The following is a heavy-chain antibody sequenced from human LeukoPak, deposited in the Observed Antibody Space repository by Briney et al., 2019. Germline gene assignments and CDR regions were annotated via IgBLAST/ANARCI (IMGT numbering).Heavy chain of an antibody. CDR1: GVSLRGYR. CDR3: GRVGGRSKAAKGDAFDI. V-gene: IGHV3-21*01. CDR2: ICSGSTYM. J-gene: IGHJ3*02. Sequence: RGGALRVSRADSGVSLRGYRVRWVCPAPGRGVEWVSFICSGSTYMYYADSVKGRFTISRDNAQNSMYLQMNSLRAEDTAVYYCGRVGGRSKAAKGDAFDIWGQGTMVTVSS. D-gene: IGHD6-6*01.